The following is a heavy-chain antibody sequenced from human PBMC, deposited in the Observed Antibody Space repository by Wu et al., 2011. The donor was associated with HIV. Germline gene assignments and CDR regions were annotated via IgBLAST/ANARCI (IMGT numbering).Heavy chain of an antibody. V-gene: IGHV1-69*05. CDR1: GGTFSNYA. Sequence: QVQLVQSGAEVKKPGSSVKVSCKASGGTFSNYAINWVRQAPGQGLEWMGRIIPIFGTPNYAQKFQGRVTLTRNTSINTAYMELSSLRSEDTAVYYCAGGYCSGGSCYYNFDYWGQGTLVTVSS. J-gene: IGHJ4*02. D-gene: IGHD2-15*01. CDR2: IIPIFGTP. CDR3: AGGYCSGGSCYYNFDY.